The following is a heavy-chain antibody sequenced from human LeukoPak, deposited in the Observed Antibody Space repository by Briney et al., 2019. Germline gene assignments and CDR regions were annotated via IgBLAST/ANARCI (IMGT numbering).Heavy chain of an antibody. Sequence: PSETLSLTCTVSGPSLSFNSHSWAWLRPSPGKGLEWMATFHSSGSTFYHPSPQTRVPITTHTSKTQFSPNLSSVTPADTALYYSARLPTVLPSWFDTAGQGTLVTV. CDR2: FHSSGST. CDR1: GPSLSFNSHS. J-gene: IGHJ5*02. V-gene: IGHV4-39*01. CDR3: ARLPTVLPSWFDT. D-gene: IGHD4-17*01.